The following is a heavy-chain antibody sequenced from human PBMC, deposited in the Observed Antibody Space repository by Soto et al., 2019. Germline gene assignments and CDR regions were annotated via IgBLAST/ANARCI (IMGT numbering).Heavy chain of an antibody. J-gene: IGHJ4*02. V-gene: IGHV3-21*01. Sequence: GGSLRLCCAASGFTFSIYTMNWVRQAPGKGLEWVSSISSSSSYIYYADSVKGRFTISRDNAKNSLYLQMNSLRAEDTAVYYCARPQGYYDSSGYYLYWGQGTLVTVSS. CDR1: GFTFSIYT. CDR3: ARPQGYYDSSGYYLY. CDR2: ISSSSSYI. D-gene: IGHD3-22*01.